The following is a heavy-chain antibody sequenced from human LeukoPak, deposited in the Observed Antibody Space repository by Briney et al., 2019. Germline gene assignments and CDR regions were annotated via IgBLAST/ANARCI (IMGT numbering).Heavy chain of an antibody. J-gene: IGHJ4*02. CDR3: ARVNYYDSSGYPDY. D-gene: IGHD3-22*01. CDR2: IYYSGST. CDR1: GGSISSYY. Sequence: SETLSLTCTVSGGSISSYYWSWIRQPPGKGLEWIGYIYYSGSTTYNPSLKSRVTISVDTSKNQFSLRLSSVTAADTAVYYCARVNYYDSSGYPDYWGQGTLVTVSS. V-gene: IGHV4-59*01.